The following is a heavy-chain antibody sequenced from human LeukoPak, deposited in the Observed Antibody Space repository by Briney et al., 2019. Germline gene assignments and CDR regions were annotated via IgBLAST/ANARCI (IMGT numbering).Heavy chain of an antibody. CDR1: GYTFTVYY. J-gene: IGHJ6*03. V-gene: IGHV7-4-1*02. CDR2: INTNTGNP. Sequence: ASVKVSCKASGYTFTVYYMHWVRQAPGQGLEWMGWINTNTGNPTYAQGFTGGFVFSLETSGSTSYLQISSLKAEDTAVYYCARGRGSSARLGYYYYYIDVWGKGTTVTVSS. D-gene: IGHD1-26*01. CDR3: ARGRGSSARLGYYYYYIDV.